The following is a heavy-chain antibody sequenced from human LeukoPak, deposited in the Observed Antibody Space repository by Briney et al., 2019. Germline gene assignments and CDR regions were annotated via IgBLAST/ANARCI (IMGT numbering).Heavy chain of an antibody. J-gene: IGHJ2*01. D-gene: IGHD4-23*01. CDR3: ARRVVNNRNWYFNL. V-gene: IGHV5-51*01. CDR2: IYPGDSDT. CDR1: RYSFTRNW. Sequence: GESLKISCKGFRYSFTRNWIGWVRQMPEKGLEWMGIIYPGDSDTTYSPSFQGQVTISADKSINTAYLQWSSLKASDTAMYYCARRVVNNRNWYFNLWGRGTLVTVSS.